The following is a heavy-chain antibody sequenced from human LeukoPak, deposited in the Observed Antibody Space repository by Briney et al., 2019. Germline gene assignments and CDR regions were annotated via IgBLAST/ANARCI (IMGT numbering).Heavy chain of an antibody. CDR2: ISSSGSTI. J-gene: IGHJ4*02. CDR3: ARDLENTDMAYGGYYFDC. CDR1: GFPFSDYT. Sequence: GGSLRLSCAASGFPFSDYTMNWVRQAPGKGLGWDSYISSSGSTIYYADSVRGRFTISRDNAKNSLYLQMNSLRAEDTAVYYCARDLENTDMAYGGYYFDCWGEGTLVTVSS. D-gene: IGHD5-18*01. V-gene: IGHV3-48*01.